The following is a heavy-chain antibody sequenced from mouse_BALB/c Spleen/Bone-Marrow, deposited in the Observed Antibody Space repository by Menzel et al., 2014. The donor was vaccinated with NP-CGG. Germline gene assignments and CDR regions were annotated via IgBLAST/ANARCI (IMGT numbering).Heavy chain of an antibody. J-gene: IGHJ4*01. CDR2: IRNKANGYTT. Sequence: DVQLVESGGGLVQPGGSLILSCAPSGFTFTDYYMSWVRQPPGKALEWLGFIRNKANGYTTEYGASVKGRFTISRDNSQSILYLQMNTLRAEDSATYYCARDDYYAMDYWGQGTSVTVSS. V-gene: IGHV7-3*02. CDR3: ARDDYYAMDY. CDR1: GFTFTDYY.